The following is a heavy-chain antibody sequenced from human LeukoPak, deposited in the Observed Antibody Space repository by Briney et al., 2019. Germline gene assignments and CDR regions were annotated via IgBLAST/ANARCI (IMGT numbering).Heavy chain of an antibody. D-gene: IGHD5-24*01. CDR1: GFNFDDYA. Sequence: PGGSLRLSCAASGFNFDDYAMHWVRQAPGKGLEWVSGITWDSDRIGYADSVKGRFTISRDNAKNSLYLQMNSPRAEDTALYYCAKSGGEFVEMATIYYFDSWGQGTLVTVSS. V-gene: IGHV3-9*01. J-gene: IGHJ4*02. CDR3: AKSGGEFVEMATIYYFDS. CDR2: ITWDSDRI.